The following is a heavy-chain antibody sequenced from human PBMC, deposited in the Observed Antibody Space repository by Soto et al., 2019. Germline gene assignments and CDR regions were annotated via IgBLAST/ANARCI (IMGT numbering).Heavy chain of an antibody. CDR1: GYTFTSYD. D-gene: IGHD3-22*01. Sequence: ASVKVSCKASGYTFTSYDINWVRQATGQGFEWMGWMNPNSGNTNYAQKLQGRVTMTTDTSTSTAYMELRSLRSDDTAVYYCARVRDYYDSSGYYVDYWGQGTLVTVSS. CDR2: MNPNSGNT. J-gene: IGHJ4*02. CDR3: ARVRDYYDSSGYYVDY. V-gene: IGHV1-18*01.